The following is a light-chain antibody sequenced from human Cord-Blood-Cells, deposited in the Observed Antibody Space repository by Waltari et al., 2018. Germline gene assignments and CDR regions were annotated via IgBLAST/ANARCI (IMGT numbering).Light chain of an antibody. CDR3: QSYDSSLSGWV. J-gene: IGLJ3*02. V-gene: IGLV1-40*01. CDR2: GNS. Sequence: QSVLTQPPSVSGAPGQRVTISCTGSSSNIGAGYDVHWYQQLPGTAPKLLIYGNSNRPSGVPDRFSGPTSGTSASLAITGLQAEDEADYYCQSYDSSLSGWVFGGGTKLTVL. CDR1: SSNIGAGYD.